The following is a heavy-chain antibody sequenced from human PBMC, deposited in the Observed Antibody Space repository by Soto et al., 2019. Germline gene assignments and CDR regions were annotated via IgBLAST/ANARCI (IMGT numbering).Heavy chain of an antibody. Sequence: HPGGSLRLSCAASGFIFSSYAMSWVRQAPGKGLEWVSAISSNGGSTYYADSVKGRFTISRDNSKNTLYLQMNSLRAEDTAIYYCAKEEWITFGGVIVSKFDYWGQGT. V-gene: IGHV3-23*01. D-gene: IGHD3-16*02. J-gene: IGHJ4*02. CDR2: ISSNGGST. CDR1: GFIFSSYA. CDR3: AKEEWITFGGVIVSKFDY.